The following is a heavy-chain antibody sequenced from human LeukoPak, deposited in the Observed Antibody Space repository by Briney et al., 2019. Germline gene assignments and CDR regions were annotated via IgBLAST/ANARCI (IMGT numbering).Heavy chain of an antibody. D-gene: IGHD3-10*01. CDR1: GFTVSSNY. V-gene: IGHV3-53*01. J-gene: IGHJ3*02. CDR3: ARGGPWLSDAFDI. CDR2: IYSGGST. Sequence: GGSLRLSCAASGFTVSSNYMSWVRQAPGKGLEWVSVIYSGGSTYYADSVKGRFTISRDSSKNTLYLQMNSLRAEDTAVYYCARGGPWLSDAFDIWGQGTMVTVSS.